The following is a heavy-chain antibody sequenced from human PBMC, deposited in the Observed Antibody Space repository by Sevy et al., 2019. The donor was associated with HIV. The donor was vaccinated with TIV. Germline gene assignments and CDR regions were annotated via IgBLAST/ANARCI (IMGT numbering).Heavy chain of an antibody. J-gene: IGHJ3*02. CDR2: ISYDASNK. CDR1: GFTFSNYG. D-gene: IGHD3-3*01. CDR3: ANDPVFGLLIHKGQDSFHI. V-gene: IGHV3-30*18. Sequence: GGSLRLSCEASGFTFSNYGMHWVRQAPGKGLEWVALISYDASNKYYGDSINGRFTISRDNSKNTLCLQMNSLRGEDTAVYYCANDPVFGLLIHKGQDSFHIWGQGTMVTVSS.